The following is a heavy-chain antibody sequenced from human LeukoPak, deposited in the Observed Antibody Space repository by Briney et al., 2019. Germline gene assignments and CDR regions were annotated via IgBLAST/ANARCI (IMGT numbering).Heavy chain of an antibody. V-gene: IGHV1-69*06. J-gene: IGHJ6*03. D-gene: IGHD4-17*01. CDR2: IIPIFGTA. CDR1: GYTFSGFY. Sequence: GASVKVSCKASGYTFSGFYIHWVRQAPGQGLEWMGGIIPIFGTANYAQKFQGRVTITADKSTSTAYMELSSLRSEDTAVYYCARDHGDTVTPPLNYYYYYMDVWGKGTTVTISS. CDR3: ARDHGDTVTPPLNYYYYYMDV.